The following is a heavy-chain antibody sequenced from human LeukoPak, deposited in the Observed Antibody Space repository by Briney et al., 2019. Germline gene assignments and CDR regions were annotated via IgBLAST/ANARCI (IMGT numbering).Heavy chain of an antibody. CDR1: GFPFSIYG. V-gene: IGHV3-23*01. J-gene: IGHJ4*02. D-gene: IGHD6-13*01. CDR2: ITDSGISA. CDR3: AKGHSSSWSIMDY. Sequence: PGGSLRLSCAASGFPFSIYGMSWVRQAPGKRLEWVSSITDSGISAYYADSLKGRFTISRDNSKNTLYLQMNSLRVEDTAVYYCAKGHSSSWSIMDYWGQGTLVTVSS.